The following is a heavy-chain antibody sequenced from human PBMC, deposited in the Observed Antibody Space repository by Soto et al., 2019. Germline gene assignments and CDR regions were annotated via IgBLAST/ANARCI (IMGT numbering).Heavy chain of an antibody. Sequence: PGGSLRLSCAASGFTFSVYSMHWVRQAPGKGLEWVSVISGGGGSTYSADSVKGRFTISRDNSNNTVYLQMNSLRAEDTAVYYCAKFSGSSYYYSQVDYWGQGTLVTVSS. CDR3: AKFSGSSYYYSQVDY. CDR1: GFTFSVYS. CDR2: ISGGGGST. V-gene: IGHV3-23*01. D-gene: IGHD3-22*01. J-gene: IGHJ4*02.